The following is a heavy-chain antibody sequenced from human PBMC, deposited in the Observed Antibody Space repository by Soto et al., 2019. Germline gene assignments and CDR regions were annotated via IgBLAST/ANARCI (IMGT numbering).Heavy chain of an antibody. D-gene: IGHD6-19*01. V-gene: IGHV5-51*01. CDR3: AGSSGWSYDYYPAMDV. J-gene: IGHJ6*02. CDR1: GYRFTNYW. CDR2: IYPGDSDT. Sequence: GESLKISCKGSGYRFTNYWIGWVRQMPGKGLEWMGIIYPGDSDTRYSPSFQGQVTISADKSINTAYLQWSSLKASDTAMYYCAGSSGWSYDYYPAMDVWGQGTTVTVSS.